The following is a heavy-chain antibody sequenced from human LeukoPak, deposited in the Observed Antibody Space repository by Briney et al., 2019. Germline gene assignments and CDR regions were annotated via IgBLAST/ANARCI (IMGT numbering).Heavy chain of an antibody. V-gene: IGHV4-30-4*01. CDR2: IYYSGST. CDR3: ARGSTSFAGFDY. CDR1: GGSLSSGDYY. Sequence: SETLSLTCTVSGGSLSSGDYYWSWIRQPPGRGLEWIGYIYYSGSTYYDPSLKSRVTISVDTSKNQFSLKLSSVTAADTAVYYCARGSTSFAGFDYWGQGTLVTVSS. D-gene: IGHD2-2*01. J-gene: IGHJ4*02.